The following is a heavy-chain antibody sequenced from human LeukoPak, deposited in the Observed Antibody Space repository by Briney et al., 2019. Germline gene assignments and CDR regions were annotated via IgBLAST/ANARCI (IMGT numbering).Heavy chain of an antibody. CDR1: GFTVSSNY. CDR3: ATTDYYYYYMDV. V-gene: IGHV3-66*02. Sequence: GGSLRLSCAASGFTVSSNYMSWVRQAPGKGLEWVSVIYSGGSKYYADSVKGRFTISRDNSKNTLYLQMNSLRAEDTAVYYCATTDYYYYYMDVWGKGTTVTVSS. D-gene: IGHD1-1*01. CDR2: IYSGGSK. J-gene: IGHJ6*03.